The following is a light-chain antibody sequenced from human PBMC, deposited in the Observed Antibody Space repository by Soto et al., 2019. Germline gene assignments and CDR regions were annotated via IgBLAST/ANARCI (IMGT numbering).Light chain of an antibody. CDR2: DVN. CDR1: SSDVGGYDY. J-gene: IGLJ1*01. CDR3: SSYTSISTHV. Sequence: QSVLTQPASVSGSPGQSIAISCTGTSSDVGGYDYVSWYQQLPGKAPKLMIYDVNNRPSGASNRFSGSKSGNTASLTITWLQAEDEADYYCSSYTSISTHVFGTGTKVTVL. V-gene: IGLV2-14*03.